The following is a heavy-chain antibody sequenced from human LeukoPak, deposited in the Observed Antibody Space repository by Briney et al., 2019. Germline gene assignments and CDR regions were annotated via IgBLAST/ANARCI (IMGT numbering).Heavy chain of an antibody. CDR2: ITNSGDST. CDR3: ARLGEWLVYDAFHI. Sequence: GGSLRLSCAASGFTFSSYWMHWVRQAPGKGLEWVSGITNSGDSTYYAASMKGRITISRDNPKNTLYLQMNSLRAEDTAVYYCARLGEWLVYDAFHIWGQGTMVTVSS. CDR1: GFTFSSYW. V-gene: IGHV3-23*01. J-gene: IGHJ3*02. D-gene: IGHD6-19*01.